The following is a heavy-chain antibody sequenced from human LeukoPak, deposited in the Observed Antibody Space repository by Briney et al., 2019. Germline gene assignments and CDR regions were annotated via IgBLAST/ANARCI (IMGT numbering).Heavy chain of an antibody. V-gene: IGHV1-18*01. J-gene: IGHJ6*02. CDR1: GYTFTSYG. CDR2: ISAYNGNT. CDR3: ARVDCSSTSCYTYYYYGMDV. Sequence: ASVKVSCKASGYTFTSYGISWVRQAPGQGLEWMGWISAYNGNTNYAQKLQGRVTMTTDTSTSTAYMELRSLRSDDTAVYYCARVDCSSTSCYTYYYYGMDVWGQGTTVTVSS. D-gene: IGHD2-2*02.